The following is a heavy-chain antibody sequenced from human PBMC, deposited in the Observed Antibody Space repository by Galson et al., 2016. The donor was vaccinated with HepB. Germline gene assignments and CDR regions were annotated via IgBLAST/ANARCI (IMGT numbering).Heavy chain of an antibody. CDR1: GFTFNIYA. D-gene: IGHD5-24*01. Sequence: SLRLSCAASGFTFNIYAMSWVRHIPGRGLEWVSTISASGGTTDYVDSVKGRFTISRDNSKNTLYLQMNNLRVGDTALYYCAEVPRAVEAPVGDYWGQGALVTVSS. CDR3: AEVPRAVEAPVGDY. J-gene: IGHJ4*02. CDR2: ISASGGTT. V-gene: IGHV3-23*01.